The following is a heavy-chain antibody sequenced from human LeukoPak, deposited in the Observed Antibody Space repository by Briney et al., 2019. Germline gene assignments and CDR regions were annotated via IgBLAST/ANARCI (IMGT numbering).Heavy chain of an antibody. Sequence: GGSLRLSCAASGFTFSSYSMNWVRQAPGKGLEGVSSISSGSSYIHSADSLKGRFTISRDNAKNSLYLQLNSLRAEDTAVYYCARGAQIVVSPAAQARPGPSGVEYWGQGTLVTVSS. D-gene: IGHD2-2*01. CDR2: ISSGSSYI. CDR3: ARGAQIVVSPAAQARPGPSGVEY. V-gene: IGHV3-21*01. CDR1: GFTFSSYS. J-gene: IGHJ4*02.